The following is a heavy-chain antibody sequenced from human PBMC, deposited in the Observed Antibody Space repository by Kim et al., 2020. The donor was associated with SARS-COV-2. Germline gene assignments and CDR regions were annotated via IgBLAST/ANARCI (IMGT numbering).Heavy chain of an antibody. CDR1: GFTFSSYA. D-gene: IGHD3-22*01. Sequence: GGSLRLSCAASGFTFSSYAMSWVRQAPGKGLEWVSAISGSGGSTYYADSVKGRFTISRDNSKNTLYLQMNSLRAEDTAVYYCAKEGARITMIVVVKYLFDYWGQGTLVTVSS. J-gene: IGHJ4*02. CDR2: ISGSGGST. CDR3: AKEGARITMIVVVKYLFDY. V-gene: IGHV3-23*01.